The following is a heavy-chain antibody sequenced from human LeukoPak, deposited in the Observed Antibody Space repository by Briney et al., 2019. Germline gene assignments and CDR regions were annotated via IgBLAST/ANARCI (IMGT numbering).Heavy chain of an antibody. D-gene: IGHD1-26*01. J-gene: IGHJ4*02. CDR2: INPNSGGT. CDR3: ARSGSYYYFDY. Sequence: ASVKVSCKASGYTFTSYDINWVRQAIGQGLEWMGWINPNSGGTNYAQKFQGWVTMTRDTSISTAYMELSRLRSDDTAVYYCARSGSYYYFDYWGQGTLVTVSS. CDR1: GYTFTSYD. V-gene: IGHV1-2*04.